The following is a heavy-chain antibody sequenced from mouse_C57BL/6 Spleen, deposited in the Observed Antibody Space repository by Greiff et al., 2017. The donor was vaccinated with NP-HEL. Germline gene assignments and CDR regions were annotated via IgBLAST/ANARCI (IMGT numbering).Heavy chain of an antibody. D-gene: IGHD1-1*01. V-gene: IGHV1-69*01. CDR3: ARTGITTVVDTFAY. Sequence: QVQLQQPGAELVMPGASVKLSCKASGYTFTSYWMHWVKQRPGQGLEWIGEIDPSDSYTNYNQKFKGKSTLTVDKSSSTAYMQLSSLTSEDSAVYYCARTGITTVVDTFAYWGQGTLVTVSA. CDR2: IDPSDSYT. J-gene: IGHJ3*01. CDR1: GYTFTSYW.